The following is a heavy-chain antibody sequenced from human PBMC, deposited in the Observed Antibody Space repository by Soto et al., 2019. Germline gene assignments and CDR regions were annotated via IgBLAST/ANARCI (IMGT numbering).Heavy chain of an antibody. CDR1: GVTFSSYS. V-gene: IGHV3-21*01. CDR2: ISSSSSYI. CDR3: AKVRFLEWAPPPYYYGMDV. D-gene: IGHD3-3*01. J-gene: IGHJ6*02. Sequence: GGCLRLSCAASGVTFSSYSMNWVRQAPGKGLEWVSSISSSSSYIYYADSVKGRFTISRDNSKNTLYLQMNSLRAEDTAVYYCAKVRFLEWAPPPYYYGMDVWGQGTTVTVSS.